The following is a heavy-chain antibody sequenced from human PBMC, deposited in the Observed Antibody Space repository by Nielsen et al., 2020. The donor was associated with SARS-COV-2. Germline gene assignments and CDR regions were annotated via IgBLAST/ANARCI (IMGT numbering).Heavy chain of an antibody. CDR2: IYYSGST. CDR3: ARGRGGSSGWYASDY. CDR1: GGSISSYY. D-gene: IGHD6-19*01. Sequence: SETLSLTCTVSGGSISSYYWSWIRQPPGKGLEWIGYIYYSGSTNYNPSLKSRVTISVDTSKNQFSLKLSSVTAADTAVYYCARGRGGSSGWYASDYWGQGTLVTVSS. V-gene: IGHV4-59*12. J-gene: IGHJ4*02.